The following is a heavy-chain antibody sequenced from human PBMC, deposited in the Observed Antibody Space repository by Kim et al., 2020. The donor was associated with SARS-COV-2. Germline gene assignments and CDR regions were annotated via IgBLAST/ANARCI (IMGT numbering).Heavy chain of an antibody. D-gene: IGHD6-13*01. CDR2: IYYSGST. J-gene: IGHJ5*02. V-gene: IGHV4-59*13. Sequence: SETLSLTCTVSGGSISSYYWSWIRPPPGKGLEWIGCIYYSGSTNYNPTLKCRVTISVDTSKNQFALKLSSVTAADTTVYYCARAGSSSWSEGDPWGQGTLVTVSS. CDR1: GGSISSYY. CDR3: ARAGSSSWSEGDP.